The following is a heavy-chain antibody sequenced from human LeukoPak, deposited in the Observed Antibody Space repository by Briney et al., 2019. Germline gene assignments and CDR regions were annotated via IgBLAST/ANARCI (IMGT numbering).Heavy chain of an antibody. CDR3: ARGVKWELPGGYYYYYYVDV. J-gene: IGHJ6*03. D-gene: IGHD1-26*01. Sequence: GGSLRLSCAASGFTFSDYYMSWIRQAPGKGLEWVSYISSSGSTIYYADSVKGRFTISRDNAKNSLYLQMNSLRAEDTAVYYCARGVKWELPGGYYYYYYVDVWGKGTTVTVSS. V-gene: IGHV3-11*01. CDR2: ISSSGSTI. CDR1: GFTFSDYY.